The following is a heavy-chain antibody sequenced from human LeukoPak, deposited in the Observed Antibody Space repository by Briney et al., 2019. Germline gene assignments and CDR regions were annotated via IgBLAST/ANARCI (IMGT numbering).Heavy chain of an antibody. D-gene: IGHD3-22*01. CDR2: IYYSGST. CDR3: ARSRRDSSGYWRESDAFDI. J-gene: IGHJ3*02. Sequence: WETLSLTCTVSGGSISSYYWSWIRQPPGKGLEWIGYIYYSGSTNYNPSLKSRVTISVDTSKNQFSLKLSSVTAADTAVYYCARSRRDSSGYWRESDAFDIWGQGTMVTVSS. V-gene: IGHV4-59*01. CDR1: GGSISSYY.